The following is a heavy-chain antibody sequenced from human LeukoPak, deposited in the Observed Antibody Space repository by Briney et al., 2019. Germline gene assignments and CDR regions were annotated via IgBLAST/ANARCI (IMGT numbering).Heavy chain of an antibody. CDR2: ISGSSTYI. V-gene: IGHV3-21*01. CDR1: GFTFSHFT. CDR3: ARSCGGDCYSSHRYYFDY. J-gene: IGHJ4*02. Sequence: GGSLRLSCAASGFTFSHFTINWVRQAPGKGLECVSTISGSSTYIFYADSVKGRFTTSRDDAKNSLYLQMNSLRAEDTAVYYCARSCGGDCYSSHRYYFDYWGQGSLVTVSS. D-gene: IGHD2-21*02.